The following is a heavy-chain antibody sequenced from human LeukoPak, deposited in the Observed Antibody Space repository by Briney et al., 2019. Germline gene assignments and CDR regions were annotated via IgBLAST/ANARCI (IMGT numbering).Heavy chain of an antibody. CDR3: ARKGPYYDY. J-gene: IGHJ4*02. CDR1: GYTFTGYY. Sequence: ASVKVSCKASGYTFTGYYVHWVRQAPGQGLEWMGWINPNSGGTNYAQKFQGRVTMTRDTSISTVYMELSSLRSDDTAVYYCARKGPYYDYWGQGILVTVSS. V-gene: IGHV1-2*02. CDR2: INPNSGGT.